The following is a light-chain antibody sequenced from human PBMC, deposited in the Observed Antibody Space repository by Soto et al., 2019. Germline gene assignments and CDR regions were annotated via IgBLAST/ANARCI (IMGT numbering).Light chain of an antibody. CDR1: ESVSDSY. J-gene: IGKJ3*01. CDR3: QHYGTSAL. Sequence: EIVLTQSAGTLSLSPGDRATLSCRASESVSDSYLAWYQQKPGQAPRLLIYASSRATGIPDRFSGSGSGTDFTLSISRLEPEDFAVYYCQHYGTSALFGPGTKVEIK. CDR2: AS. V-gene: IGKV3-20*01.